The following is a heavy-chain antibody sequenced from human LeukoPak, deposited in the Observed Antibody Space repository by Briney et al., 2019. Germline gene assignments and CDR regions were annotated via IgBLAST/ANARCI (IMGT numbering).Heavy chain of an antibody. CDR1: GYSFTSYW. J-gene: IGHJ5*02. V-gene: IGHV5-51*01. Sequence: GESLKISCKGSGYSFTSYWIGWVRQMPGKGLEWMGIIYPGHSDTRYSPSFQGQVTISADKSISTAYLQWSSLKASDTAMYYCARRYSSSWYVRAYNWFDPWGQGTLVTVSS. CDR2: IYPGHSDT. D-gene: IGHD6-13*01. CDR3: ARRYSSSWYVRAYNWFDP.